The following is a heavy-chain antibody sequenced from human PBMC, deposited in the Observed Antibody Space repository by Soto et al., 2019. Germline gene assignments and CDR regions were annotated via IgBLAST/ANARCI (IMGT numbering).Heavy chain of an antibody. CDR1: GGSFTSNNW. CDR2: VYRTGST. V-gene: IGHV4-4*02. CDR3: ASRDPGTSVDY. J-gene: IGHJ4*02. Sequence: SETLSLTCAVSGGSFTSNNWWTWVSQPPGQGLEWIGEVYRTGSTNYNPSLKSRVTISLDKSENQFSLKVTSLTAADTTVYYCASRDPGTSVDYWGQGTLVTVSS. D-gene: IGHD1-7*01.